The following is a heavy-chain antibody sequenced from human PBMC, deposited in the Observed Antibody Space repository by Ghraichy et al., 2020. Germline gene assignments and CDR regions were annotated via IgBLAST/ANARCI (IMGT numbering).Heavy chain of an antibody. Sequence: GVLRLSCAASGFTFSSYAMSWVRQAPGKGLEWVSAISGSGGSTYYADSVKGRFTISRDNSKNTLYLQMNSLRAEEPAVYYWAKHGNSYGAFDIWGQGTMVTVSS. CDR2: ISGSGGST. J-gene: IGHJ3*02. CDR1: GFTFSSYA. D-gene: IGHD1-26*01. V-gene: IGHV3-23*01. CDR3: AKHGNSYGAFDI.